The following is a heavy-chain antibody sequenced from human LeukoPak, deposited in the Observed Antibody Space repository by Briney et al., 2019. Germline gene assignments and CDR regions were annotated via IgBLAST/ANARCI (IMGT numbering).Heavy chain of an antibody. Sequence: GGSLRLSCSASGFTFSNYGIHWVRQAPGKGLEYVSAISKNGGSTYYADSVKGRFTISRDNSKNTLCLQMSSLRAEDTAVYYCVKDLGGSYTFDYWGQGTLVTVSS. CDR1: GFTFSNYG. J-gene: IGHJ4*02. V-gene: IGHV3-64D*09. CDR2: ISKNGGST. D-gene: IGHD2-2*02. CDR3: VKDLGGSYTFDY.